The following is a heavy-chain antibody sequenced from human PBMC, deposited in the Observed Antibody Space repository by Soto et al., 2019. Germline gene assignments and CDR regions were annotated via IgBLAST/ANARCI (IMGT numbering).Heavy chain of an antibody. J-gene: IGHJ4*02. CDR3: ATLQSGRALDY. V-gene: IGHV3-23*01. CDR2: ISGSGSGA. CDR1: GFTFSNYD. D-gene: IGHD6-25*01. Sequence: EVLLLESGGGLVQPGGSLRLSCAASGFTFSNYDMGWVRQAPGKGLELVSCISGSGSGAYYADSVKGMFTISKDNAENPRYLQMISLPLEDTAVYYCATLQSGRALDYWGQGPLVTVSS.